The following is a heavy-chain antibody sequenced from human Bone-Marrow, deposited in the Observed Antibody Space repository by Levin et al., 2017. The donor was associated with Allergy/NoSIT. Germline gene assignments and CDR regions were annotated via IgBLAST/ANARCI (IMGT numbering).Heavy chain of an antibody. V-gene: IGHV3-21*01. Sequence: GGSLRLSCTASGFTFSRYSINWVRQAPGKGLEWISSISSRGDDIYYADSVKGRFTLSRDNAKNSLYLQINSLRVDDTAVYYCAREGFYYGSRGNYHDAFDVWGQGTMVTVSS. CDR2: ISSRGDDI. D-gene: IGHD3-22*01. CDR3: AREGFYYGSRGNYHDAFDV. J-gene: IGHJ3*01. CDR1: GFTFSRYS.